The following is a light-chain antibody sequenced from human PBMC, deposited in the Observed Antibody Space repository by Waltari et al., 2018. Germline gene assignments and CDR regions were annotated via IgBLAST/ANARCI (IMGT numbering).Light chain of an antibody. CDR2: WAS. CDR1: QNVLYSSNNRNY. CDR3: QQYYSSPWT. V-gene: IGKV4-1*01. Sequence: DIVMTQSPDSLSVSLGERATIHCKSSQNVLYSSNNRNYLAWYQVKPGQPPKVLIYWASMRENGVPDRFSGSGSGTDFTLTINSLQAEDMAVYYCQQYYSSPWTFGQGTKVEIK. J-gene: IGKJ1*01.